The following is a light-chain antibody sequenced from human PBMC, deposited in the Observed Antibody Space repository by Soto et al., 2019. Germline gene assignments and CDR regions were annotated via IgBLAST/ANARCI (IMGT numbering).Light chain of an antibody. CDR2: KVS. V-gene: IGKV2-30*02. CDR3: MQAAHWPRT. CDR1: QSLVHTDGDTF. Sequence: DVVMTQSPLSLPVTLGQPASISCRSSQSLVHTDGDTFLNWFQQRPGQPPRRLIYKVSNRDSGVPDRFSGSGSGTDFTLKISRVEAEDVAIYYCMQAAHWPRTFGQGTKVEI. J-gene: IGKJ1*01.